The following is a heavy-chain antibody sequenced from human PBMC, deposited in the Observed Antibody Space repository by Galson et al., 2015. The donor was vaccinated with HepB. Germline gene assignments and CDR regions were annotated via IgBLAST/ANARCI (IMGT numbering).Heavy chain of an antibody. J-gene: IGHJ3*02. V-gene: IGHV1-46*04. CDR2: INPSGGST. Sequence: SVKVSCKASGYTFTSYYMHWVRQAPGQGLEWMGIINPSGGSTSYAQKLQGRVTMTRDTSTSTVYMELSSLRSEDTAVYYCARAFLGALWFGELPDTWGQGTMVTVSS. D-gene: IGHD3-10*01. CDR1: GYTFTSYY. CDR3: ARAFLGALWFGELPDT.